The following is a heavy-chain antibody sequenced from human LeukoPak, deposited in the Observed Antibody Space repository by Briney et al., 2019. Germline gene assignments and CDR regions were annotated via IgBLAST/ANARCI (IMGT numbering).Heavy chain of an antibody. J-gene: IGHJ6*04. Sequence: GGSLRLSCAASGFTFSSYSMNWVRQAPGKGLEWVASINEDGSGKYSMDSVKDRVTISRDNAKNSLDLQINSLTVEDTAIYYCVRDDGDVWGKGTTVTVSS. CDR1: GFTFSSYS. V-gene: IGHV3-7*01. CDR3: VRDDGDV. CDR2: INEDGSGK.